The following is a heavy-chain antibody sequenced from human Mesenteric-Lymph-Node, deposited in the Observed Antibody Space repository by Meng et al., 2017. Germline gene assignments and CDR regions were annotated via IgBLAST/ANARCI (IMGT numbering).Heavy chain of an antibody. J-gene: IGHJ4*02. Sequence: QVQLVRSGAGVKKPGSPVKVSCKASGGTFSSYAISWLRQAPGQGLEWMGGIIPIFGTANYAQKFQGRVTITADKSTSTAYMELSSLRSEDTAVYYCARVTRSSGWYDLDYWGQGTLVTVSS. D-gene: IGHD6-19*01. CDR1: GGTFSSYA. CDR2: IIPIFGTA. CDR3: ARVTRSSGWYDLDY. V-gene: IGHV1-69*06.